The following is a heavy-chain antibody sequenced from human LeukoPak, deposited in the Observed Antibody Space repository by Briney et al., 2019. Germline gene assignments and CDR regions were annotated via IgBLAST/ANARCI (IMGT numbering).Heavy chain of an antibody. CDR1: GGSISNYY. Sequence: SETLSLTCNVSGGSISNYYWSWIRQPPGKGLEWIGYIYYSGSTNYNPSLKSRVTISVDTSKNQFSLKLSSVTAADTAVYYCARRSTMVRGLFDYWGQGTLVTVSS. D-gene: IGHD3-10*01. CDR3: ARRSTMVRGLFDY. J-gene: IGHJ4*02. CDR2: IYYSGST. V-gene: IGHV4-59*01.